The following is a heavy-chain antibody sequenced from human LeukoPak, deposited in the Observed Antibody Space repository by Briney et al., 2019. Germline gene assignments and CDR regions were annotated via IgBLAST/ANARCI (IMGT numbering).Heavy chain of an antibody. CDR1: GGSISSYY. Sequence: SETLSLTCTVSGGSISSYYWSWIWQPAGKGLEWIGRIYTSGSTNYNPSLKSRVTISVDTSKNQFSLKLSSVTAADTAVYYCARGPTYCSSSSCLQGEWGQGTLVTVSS. J-gene: IGHJ4*02. CDR2: IYTSGST. CDR3: ARGPTYCSSSSCLQGE. V-gene: IGHV4-4*07. D-gene: IGHD2-15*01.